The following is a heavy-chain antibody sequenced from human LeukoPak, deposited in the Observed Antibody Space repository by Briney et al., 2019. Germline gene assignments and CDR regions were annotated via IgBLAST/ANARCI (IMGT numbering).Heavy chain of an antibody. CDR3: AKDLSDIVVVVAVVSPPLYFQH. CDR2: IRYDGSNK. J-gene: IGHJ1*01. CDR1: GFTFSSYG. V-gene: IGHV3-30*02. D-gene: IGHD2-15*01. Sequence: PGGSLRLSCAASGFTFSSYGMHWVRQAPGKGLEWVAFIRYDGSNKYYADSVKGRFTISRDNSKNTLYLQMNSLRAEDTAVYYCAKDLSDIVVVVAVVSPPLYFQHWGQGTLVTVSS.